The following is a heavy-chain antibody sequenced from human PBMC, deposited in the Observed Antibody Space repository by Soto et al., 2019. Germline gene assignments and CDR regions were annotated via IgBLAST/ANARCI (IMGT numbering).Heavy chain of an antibody. CDR2: ISGSGGST. J-gene: IGHJ4*02. CDR1: GFTFSSYA. Sequence: PGGSLRLSCAASGFTFSSYAMSWVRQAPGKGLEWVSAISGSGGSTYYADSVKGRFTISRDNSKNTLYLQMNSLRAEDTAVYYCAKNPGSSSSSGYFDYWGQGTQVIVSS. D-gene: IGHD6-6*01. V-gene: IGHV3-23*01. CDR3: AKNPGSSSSSGYFDY.